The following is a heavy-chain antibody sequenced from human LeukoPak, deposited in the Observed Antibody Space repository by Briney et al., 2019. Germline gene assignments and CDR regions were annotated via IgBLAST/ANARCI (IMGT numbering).Heavy chain of an antibody. J-gene: IGHJ4*02. CDR1: GFTFSSYG. Sequence: PGGSLRLSCAASGFTFSSYGMHRVRQAPGKGLEWVAVISYDGSNKYYADSVKGRFTISRDNSKNTLYLQMNSLRAEDTAVYYCAKEFDYWGQGTLVTVSS. CDR2: ISYDGSNK. V-gene: IGHV3-30*18. CDR3: AKEFDY.